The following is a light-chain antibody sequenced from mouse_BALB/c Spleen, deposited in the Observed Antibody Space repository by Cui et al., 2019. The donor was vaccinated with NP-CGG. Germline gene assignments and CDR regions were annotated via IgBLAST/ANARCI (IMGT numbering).Light chain of an antibody. CDR2: GTN. CDR3: ALWYSNHWV. CDR1: TGAVTTSNY. J-gene: IGLJ1*01. V-gene: IGLV1*01. Sequence: QVVVHQPSALTTSPGETVTLTCRSSTGAVTTSNYANWVQEKPDHLFTGLIGGTNNRVPGVPARFSGSLIGDKAALTITGAQTEDEAIYFCALWYSNHWVFGGGTKLTVL.